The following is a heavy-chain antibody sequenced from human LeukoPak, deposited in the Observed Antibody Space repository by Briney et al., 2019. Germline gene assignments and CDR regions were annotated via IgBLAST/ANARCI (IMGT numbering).Heavy chain of an antibody. CDR2: IYQSGST. V-gene: IGHV4-30-2*01. D-gene: IGHD1-26*01. J-gene: IGHJ3*02. Sequence: PSETLSLTCTVSGASISSDNYYWSWIRQPPGKGLEWIGYIYQSGSTFYNPSLKSRVTISVDTSKNQFSLKLSSVTAADTAVYYCARLQFDPQVGANDAFDIWGQGTMVTVSS. CDR3: ARLQFDPQVGANDAFDI. CDR1: GASISSDNYY.